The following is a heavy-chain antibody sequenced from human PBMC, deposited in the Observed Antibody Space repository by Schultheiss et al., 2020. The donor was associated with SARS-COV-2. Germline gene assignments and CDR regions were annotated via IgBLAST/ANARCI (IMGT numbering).Heavy chain of an antibody. J-gene: IGHJ4*02. D-gene: IGHD6-13*01. CDR1: GFTFSSYA. CDR2: ISYDGSNK. V-gene: IGHV3-30*04. CDR3: AKDRIRYSSSWHDY. Sequence: GGSLRLSCAASGFTFSSYAMHWVRQAPGKGLEWVAVISYDGSNKYYADSVKGRFTISRDNSKNTLYLQMNSLRAEDTAVYYCAKDRIRYSSSWHDYWGQGTLVTVSS.